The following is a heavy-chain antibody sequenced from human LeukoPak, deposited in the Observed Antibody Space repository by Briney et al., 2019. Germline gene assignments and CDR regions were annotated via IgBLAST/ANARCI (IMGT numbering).Heavy chain of an antibody. CDR2: ISAYNGNT. CDR1: GYTFTSYG. V-gene: IGHV1-18*01. D-gene: IGHD2-8*01. CDR3: GREITVSLGNNWLDS. J-gene: IGHJ5*01. Sequence: ASVKVSCKASGYTFTSYGISWVRQAPGQGLEWMGWISAYNGNTNYAQKLQGRVTMTTDTSTTTTYMELSSLRSEDTAVYYCGREITVSLGNNWLDSWGQGTLVTVSS.